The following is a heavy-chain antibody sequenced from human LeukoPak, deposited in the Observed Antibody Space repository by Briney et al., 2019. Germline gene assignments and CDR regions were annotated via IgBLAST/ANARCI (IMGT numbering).Heavy chain of an antibody. D-gene: IGHD6-6*01. CDR1: GYTFTSYG. Sequence: SCKASGYTFTSYGISWVRQAPGKGLEWVSAISGSGGSTYYADSVKGRFTISRDNSKNTLYLQMNSLRAEDTAVYYRAKDAEGDSSSSGDFDYWGRGTLVTVSS. CDR3: AKDAEGDSSSSGDFDY. CDR2: ISGSGGST. J-gene: IGHJ4*02. V-gene: IGHV3-23*01.